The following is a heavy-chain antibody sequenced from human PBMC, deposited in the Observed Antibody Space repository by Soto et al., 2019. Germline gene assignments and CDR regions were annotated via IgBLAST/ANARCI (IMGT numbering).Heavy chain of an antibody. V-gene: IGHV3-23*01. CDR3: ARGGFSGGSCPTYY. J-gene: IGHJ4*02. CDR1: GFTFSSYA. D-gene: IGHD2-15*01. Sequence: EVQLLESGGGLVQPGGSLRLSCAASGFTFSSYAMSWVRQAPGKGLEWVSAISGSGGSTYDADSVKGRFTIYRDNAKNTLYQKMNSLRAEDTAVYYCARGGFSGGSCPTYYWGQGNLVTVSS. CDR2: ISGSGGST.